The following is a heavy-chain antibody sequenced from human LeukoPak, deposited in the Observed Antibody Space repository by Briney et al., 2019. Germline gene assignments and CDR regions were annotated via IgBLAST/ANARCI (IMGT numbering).Heavy chain of an antibody. V-gene: IGHV1-18*01. Sequence: ASVKVSCKASGGTFSSYAISWVRQAPRQGLEWMGWISAYNGNTNYAQKLQGRVTMTTDTSTSTAYTELRSLRSDDTAVYYCARDCSGGSCYFDYWGQGTLVTVSS. J-gene: IGHJ4*02. CDR1: GGTFSSYA. D-gene: IGHD2-15*01. CDR2: ISAYNGNT. CDR3: ARDCSGGSCYFDY.